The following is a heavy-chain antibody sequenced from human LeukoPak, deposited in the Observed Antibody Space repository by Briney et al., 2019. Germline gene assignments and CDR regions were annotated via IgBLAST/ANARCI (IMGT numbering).Heavy chain of an antibody. Sequence: GGSLRLSCAASGFTFSSYAMHWVRQAPGKGLEWVAVISYDGSNKYYADSVKGRFTISRDNSKNTLYLQRNSLRAEDTAVYYCARDYNRRITMIVVPWGQGTLVTVSS. CDR3: ARDYNRRITMIVVP. CDR2: ISYDGSNK. V-gene: IGHV3-30-3*01. J-gene: IGHJ5*02. CDR1: GFTFSSYA. D-gene: IGHD3-22*01.